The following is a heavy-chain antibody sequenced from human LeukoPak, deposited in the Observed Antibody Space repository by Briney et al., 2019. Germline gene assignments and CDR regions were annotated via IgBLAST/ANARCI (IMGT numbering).Heavy chain of an antibody. Sequence: GGSLRLSCAASGFTFINAWMAWVRQAPGKGLEWVGRIKAKAHGGTIEYAAPVKGRFTISRDDSKNTLYLQMNSLKTEDTAVYYCTTNYDFRYWGQGTLVTVSS. CDR3: TTNYDFRY. CDR2: IKAKAHGGTI. CDR1: GFTFINAW. J-gene: IGHJ4*02. V-gene: IGHV3-15*01. D-gene: IGHD3-3*01.